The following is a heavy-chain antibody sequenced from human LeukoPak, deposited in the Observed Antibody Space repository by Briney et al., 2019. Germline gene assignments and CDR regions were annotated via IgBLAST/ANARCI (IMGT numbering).Heavy chain of an antibody. CDR1: GFTFSSYA. V-gene: IGHV3-30-3*01. CDR2: ISYDGSNK. CDR3: ARWIAAPDYYFDY. D-gene: IGHD6-6*01. Sequence: PGGSLRLSCAASGFTFSSYAMHWVRQAPGKGLEWVAVISYDGSNKYYADSVKGRFTISRDNSKNTLYLQMNSLRAEDTAVYYCARWIAAPDYYFDYWGQGTLVTVSS. J-gene: IGHJ4*02.